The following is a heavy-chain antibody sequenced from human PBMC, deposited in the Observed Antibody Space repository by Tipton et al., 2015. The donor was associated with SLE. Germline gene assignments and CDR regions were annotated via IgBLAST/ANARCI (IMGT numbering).Heavy chain of an antibody. CDR1: GGSSSGYY. CDR2: IHDSGSS. J-gene: IGHJ6*02. Sequence: TLSLTCAVYGGSSSGYYWSWIRQSPGKGLEWIGDIHDSGSSNYNPSLKSRVTISVDTSKNQISLNLSSLTAADTAVYYCARVVAVAATHYYDMDVWGQGTTVTVSS. D-gene: IGHD2-15*01. V-gene: IGHV4-34*01. CDR3: ARVVAVAATHYYDMDV.